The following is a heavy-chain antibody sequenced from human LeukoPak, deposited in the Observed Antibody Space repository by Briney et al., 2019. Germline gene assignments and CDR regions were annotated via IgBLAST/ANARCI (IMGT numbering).Heavy chain of an antibody. J-gene: IGHJ4*02. CDR2: IRQDGSEK. CDR1: GFTFSRYW. D-gene: IGHD3-22*01. Sequence: GGSLRLSCAASGFTFSRYWMSWVRQAPGKGLEWVANIRQDGSEKYYVDSAKGRFTISRDNAKNSLYLQMNSLRAEDTAVYYCARDKGDYDTSGSLFVFGGQGTLVTVSS. CDR3: ARDKGDYDTSGSLFVF. V-gene: IGHV3-7*03.